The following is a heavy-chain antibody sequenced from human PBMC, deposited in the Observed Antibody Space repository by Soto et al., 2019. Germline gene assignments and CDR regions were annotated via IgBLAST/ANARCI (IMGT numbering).Heavy chain of an antibody. CDR2: ISGSGIST. J-gene: IGHJ6*01. V-gene: IGHV3-23*01. CDR3: VKPPVITASYYYYDMEV. CDR1: VFTFSTYP. Sequence: VGSLRLSCASSVFTFSTYPMSWVRHSPGKWLEWVSGISGSGISTYYTDSVKGRFTISRDNSKNTVFLQMNSLRDEDTAVYYCVKPPVITASYYYYDMEVWGQGTTVIVSS. D-gene: IGHD4-4*01.